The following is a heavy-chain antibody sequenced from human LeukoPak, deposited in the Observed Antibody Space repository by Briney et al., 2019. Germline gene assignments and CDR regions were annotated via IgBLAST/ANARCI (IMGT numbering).Heavy chain of an antibody. Sequence: ASVKVSCKTSGFTFTTYAFHWVRQAPGQSLEWMGWINAGNGNTKCSQKFQGRITISRDTSASTVSMDLSSLRSEDTSVYYCAREAWGSSRSDYWGQGTLVTVSP. V-gene: IGHV1-3*01. CDR1: GFTFTTYA. CDR2: INAGNGNT. CDR3: AREAWGSSRSDY. D-gene: IGHD6-13*01. J-gene: IGHJ4*02.